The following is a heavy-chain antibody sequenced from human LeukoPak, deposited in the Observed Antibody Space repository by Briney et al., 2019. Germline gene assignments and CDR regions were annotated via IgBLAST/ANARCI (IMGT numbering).Heavy chain of an antibody. CDR2: IDHSGGT. CDR1: GGSFSGYY. J-gene: IGHJ5*02. Sequence: SETLSLTCGFYGGSFSGYYLSWIRQPPGKGLDWIGEIDHSGGTNYNPSLKSRVTISIDTSKNQFSLKLTSMTAADTAVYYCATSGWSGGGGFDPWGQGALVTASS. CDR3: ATSGWSGGGGFDP. V-gene: IGHV4-34*01. D-gene: IGHD3-3*01.